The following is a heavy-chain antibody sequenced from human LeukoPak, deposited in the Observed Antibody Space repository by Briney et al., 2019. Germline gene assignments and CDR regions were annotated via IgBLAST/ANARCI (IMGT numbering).Heavy chain of an antibody. CDR3: ARAVIDSSGYYLFDY. D-gene: IGHD3-22*01. CDR1: GGSISSYY. V-gene: IGHV4-59*01. Sequence: SETLSLTCTVSGGSISSYYWSWIRQPPGKGLEWIGYIYYSGSTNYNPSLKSRVTISVDTSKNQFSLKLSSVTAADTAVYYCARAVIDSSGYYLFDYWGQGTLVTVSS. J-gene: IGHJ4*02. CDR2: IYYSGST.